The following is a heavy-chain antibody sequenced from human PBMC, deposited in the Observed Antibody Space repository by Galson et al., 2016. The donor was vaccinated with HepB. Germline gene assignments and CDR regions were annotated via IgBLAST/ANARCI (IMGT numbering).Heavy chain of an antibody. V-gene: IGHV5-51*01. Sequence: QSGAEVKKPGESLKISCEVSGYYFTSYWIAWVRQLPGKGLELMGISYPGDSHVRYSPPFQGQVTISADKSINTAYLQWGSPKASDTAMYYCARRGGSSGTPLRNYFGMDVWGQGTTVTVSS. J-gene: IGHJ6*02. CDR3: ARRGGSSGTPLRNYFGMDV. D-gene: IGHD6-13*01. CDR1: GYYFTSYW. CDR2: SYPGDSHV.